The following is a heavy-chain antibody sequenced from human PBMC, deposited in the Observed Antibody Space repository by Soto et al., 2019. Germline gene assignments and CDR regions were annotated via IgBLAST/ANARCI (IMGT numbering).Heavy chain of an antibody. Sequence: GASVKVSCKAYPFTNDKIHWVRQAPGQGLEWMGLINPGGGSTNYAQSFQGRVTMTRDTSTSTVYMELSSLRSEDTAVYYCAREVVVPATDTNFDYWGQGXLVTVYS. D-gene: IGHD2-15*01. V-gene: IGHV1-46*01. J-gene: IGHJ4*02. CDR3: AREVVVPATDTNFDY. CDR1: PFTNDK. CDR2: INPGGGST.